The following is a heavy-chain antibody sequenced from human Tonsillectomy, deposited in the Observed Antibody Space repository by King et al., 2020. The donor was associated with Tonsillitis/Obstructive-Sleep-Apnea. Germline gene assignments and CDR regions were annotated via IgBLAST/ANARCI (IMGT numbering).Heavy chain of an antibody. CDR2: IKSKTDGGTT. CDR3: LTAPGI. J-gene: IGHJ4*02. D-gene: IGHD6-13*01. Sequence: VQLVESGGGLVKPGGSLRLSCAVSGFTFSNVWMTWVPQAPGKGLEGVGHIKSKTDGGTTDYAAPVKGRFTISRDDSKNTLYMEMNSLKTEDTAVYYCLTAPGIWGQGTLVTVSP. V-gene: IGHV3-15*01. CDR1: GFTFSNVW.